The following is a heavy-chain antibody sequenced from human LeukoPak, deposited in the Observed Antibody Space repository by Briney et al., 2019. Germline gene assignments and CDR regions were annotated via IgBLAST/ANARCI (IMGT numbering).Heavy chain of an antibody. J-gene: IGHJ4*02. D-gene: IGHD6-19*01. CDR2: TYYRSKWYN. CDR1: GDSVSSNSAA. CDR3: AGDGGVAVAGIDY. V-gene: IGHV6-1*01. Sequence: SQTLSLTCGISGDSVSSNSAAWNWIRQSPSRGLECLGRTYYRSKWYNDYAVSVKSRITINPDTSKNQFSLQLNSVTPEDTAVYYCAGDGGVAVAGIDYWGQGTLVTVSS.